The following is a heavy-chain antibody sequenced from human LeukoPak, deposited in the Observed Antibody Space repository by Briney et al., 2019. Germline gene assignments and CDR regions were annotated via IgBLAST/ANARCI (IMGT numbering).Heavy chain of an antibody. CDR1: SFSNYA. J-gene: IGHJ4*02. CDR3: ARDEGLRGIDY. D-gene: IGHD5/OR15-5a*01. Sequence: SFSNYAMSWVRQAPGKGLEWIGSIYYSGSTYYNPSLKSRVTISVDTSKNQFSLKLSSVTAADTAVYYCARDEGLRGIDYWGQGTLVTVSS. V-gene: IGHV4-39*07. CDR2: IYYSGST.